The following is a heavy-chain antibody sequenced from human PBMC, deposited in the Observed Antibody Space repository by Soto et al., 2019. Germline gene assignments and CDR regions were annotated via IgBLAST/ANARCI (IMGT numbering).Heavy chain of an antibody. V-gene: IGHV3-23*01. D-gene: IGHD3-3*01. Sequence: GGSLRLSCAASGFTFSSYAMSWVRQAPGRGLEWVSAISGSGGSTYYADSVKGRFTISRDNSKNTLYLQMNSLRAEDTAVYYCANARKTIYLKYDFWSGLTFDYWGQGTLVTVSS. CDR3: ANARKTIYLKYDFWSGLTFDY. J-gene: IGHJ4*02. CDR2: ISGSGGST. CDR1: GFTFSSYA.